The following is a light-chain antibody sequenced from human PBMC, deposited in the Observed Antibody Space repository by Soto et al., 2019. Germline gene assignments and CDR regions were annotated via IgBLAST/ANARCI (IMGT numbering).Light chain of an antibody. J-gene: IGKJ2*01. CDR1: QSVSISS. V-gene: IGKV3-20*01. CDR3: HQYGSSSYT. CDR2: SAS. Sequence: EIVLTQSPGTLSLSPGERATLSCRASQSVSISSLAWYQQKPGQAPRLLIYSASSRATGIPDRFSGSGSGRDFTLTISSLEPEDVAVYYCHQYGSSSYTFGQGTNLEIK.